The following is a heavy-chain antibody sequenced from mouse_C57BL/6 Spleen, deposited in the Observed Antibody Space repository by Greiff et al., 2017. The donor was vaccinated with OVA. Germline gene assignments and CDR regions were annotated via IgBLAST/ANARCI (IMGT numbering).Heavy chain of an antibody. J-gene: IGHJ2*01. V-gene: IGHV14-4*01. CDR3: TTTVEGRAFDY. CDR1: GFNIKDDY. CDR2: IDPENGDT. Sequence: EVQLQQSGAELVRPGASVKLSCTASGFNIKDDYMHWVKQRPEQGLEWIGWIDPENGDTEYASKFQGKATITADTSSNTAYLQLSSLTSEDTAVYYCTTTVEGRAFDYWGQGTTLTVSS. D-gene: IGHD1-1*01.